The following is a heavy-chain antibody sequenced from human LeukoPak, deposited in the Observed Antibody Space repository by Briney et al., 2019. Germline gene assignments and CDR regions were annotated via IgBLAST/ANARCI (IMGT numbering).Heavy chain of an antibody. CDR2: IYAADSDT. V-gene: IGHV5-51*01. Sequence: GESLKTSCQGSGYSFASYWIGWVRQMPGKGLGWMGIIYAADSDTRYSPSFQGQVTISADKSLSTAYLQWSSLKASDTAMYFCARPLSQGAHAFGIWGQGTMVTVSS. CDR1: GYSFASYW. J-gene: IGHJ3*02. CDR3: ARPLSQGAHAFGI.